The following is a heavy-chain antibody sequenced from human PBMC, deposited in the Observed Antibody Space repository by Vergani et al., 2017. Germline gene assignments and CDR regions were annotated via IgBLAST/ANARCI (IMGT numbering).Heavy chain of an antibody. CDR3: ARDQKARWTPHPMDA. D-gene: IGHD1-1*01. V-gene: IGHV3-48*01. CDR1: GFTFSSYS. Sequence: EVQLVESGGGLVQPGGSLRLSCAASGFTFSSYSMNWVRQAPGKGLEWVSYISSSSSTIYYADSVKGRFTISRDNAKNSLYLQMNSLRAEDTAVYYCARDQKARWTPHPMDAWGKGTTVTVSS. J-gene: IGHJ6*03. CDR2: ISSSSSTI.